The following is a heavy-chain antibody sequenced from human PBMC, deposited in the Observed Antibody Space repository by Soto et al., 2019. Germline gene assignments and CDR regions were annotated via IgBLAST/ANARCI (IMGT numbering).Heavy chain of an antibody. CDR2: ILYPGSA. D-gene: IGHD1-1*01. CDR1: GGFVRSDDHY. V-gene: IGHV4-39*02. Sequence: QLQLQESGPGLVKPSETLSLTCAVSGGFVRSDDHYWGWIRQPPGRGLEWIGSILYPGSAYYNPSLKSRVSMSVDTSRNHFPMNLTSVTAADTARYYCARLNTGTNNRGTAFDYWGQGTQITVSS. CDR3: ARLNTGTNNRGTAFDY. J-gene: IGHJ4*02.